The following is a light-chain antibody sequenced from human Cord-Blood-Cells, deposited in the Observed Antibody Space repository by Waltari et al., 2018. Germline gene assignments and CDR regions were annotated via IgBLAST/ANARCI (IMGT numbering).Light chain of an antibody. CDR1: QSVSSN. J-gene: IGKJ2*01. CDR2: GAS. CDR3: QQYNNWPPGPYT. V-gene: IGKV3-15*01. Sequence: EIVMTQSPATLSVSPGERATLSCRASQSVSSNLAWYQQKPGQAPSLLIYGASTRATGIPARFSGSGSGTEFTLTISSLQSEDFAVYYCQQYNNWPPGPYTFGQGTKLEIK.